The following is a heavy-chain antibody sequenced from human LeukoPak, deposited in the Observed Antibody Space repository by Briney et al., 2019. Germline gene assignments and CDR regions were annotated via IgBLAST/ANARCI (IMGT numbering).Heavy chain of an antibody. CDR1: GGSISSYY. J-gene: IGHJ4*02. D-gene: IGHD2/OR15-2a*01. CDR2: IFYSGST. CDR3: ARLRGNYFPDY. Sequence: SETLSLTCTVSGGSISSYYWSWIRQPPGKTLEWIAYIFYSGSTNYNPSLKSRVTISVDTSQNKFSLKLNSITAADMAVYYCARLRGNYFPDYWGQGTLVTVSS. V-gene: IGHV4-59*01.